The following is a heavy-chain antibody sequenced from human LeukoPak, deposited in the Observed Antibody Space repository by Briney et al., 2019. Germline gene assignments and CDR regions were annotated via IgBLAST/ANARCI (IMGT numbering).Heavy chain of an antibody. V-gene: IGHV3-11*04. CDR3: ARDRDGYNSFDY. D-gene: IGHD5-24*01. Sequence: PGGSLRLSCAASGFTFSDHYMTWIRQAPGRGLEWVSYISSSGTTTYYADSVKGRFTISRDNAKSSLYLQMNSLRVEDTAVYYCARDRDGYNSFDYWGQGTLVTVSS. CDR1: GFTFSDHY. CDR2: ISSSGTTT. J-gene: IGHJ4*02.